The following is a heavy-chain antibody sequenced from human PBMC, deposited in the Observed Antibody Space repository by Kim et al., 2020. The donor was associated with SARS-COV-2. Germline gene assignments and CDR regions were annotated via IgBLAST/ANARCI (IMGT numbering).Heavy chain of an antibody. D-gene: IGHD6-13*01. Sequence: GGSLRLSCDASGFTFSKYAMSWVRQAPGKGLEWVSAISATGANTYYADSVKGRFTISRDNAKNTLYLQMNSLRVEDTAVYFCVNMWSGSSWYSFDYWGQGTRFTDSS. CDR2: ISATGANT. J-gene: IGHJ4*02. V-gene: IGHV3-23*01. CDR1: GFTFSKYA. CDR3: VNMWSGSSWYSFDY.